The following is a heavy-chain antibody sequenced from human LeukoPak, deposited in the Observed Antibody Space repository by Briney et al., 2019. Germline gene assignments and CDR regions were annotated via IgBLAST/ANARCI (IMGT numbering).Heavy chain of an antibody. D-gene: IGHD3-3*01. CDR3: ARQMYYDFWSGYPTFDY. CDR1: GFTFSSYW. V-gene: IGHV3-7*01. Sequence: GGSLRLSCAASGFTFSSYWMSWVRQAPGKRLEWVANIKQDGSERYYVDSVKGRFTISRDNAKNSLYLQMNSLRAEDTAVYYCARQMYYDFWSGYPTFDYWGQGTLVTVSS. CDR2: IKQDGSER. J-gene: IGHJ4*02.